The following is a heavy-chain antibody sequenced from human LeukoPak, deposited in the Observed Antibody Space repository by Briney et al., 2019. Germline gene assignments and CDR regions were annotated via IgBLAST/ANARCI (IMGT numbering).Heavy chain of an antibody. J-gene: IGHJ6*03. CDR2: INPSGGST. D-gene: IGHD6-13*01. CDR3: ARDPRRSIATKRNYYYYMDV. CDR1: GYTFTSYY. V-gene: IGHV1-46*01. Sequence: ASVKVSCKASGYTFTSYYMHWVRQAPGQGLEWMGIINPSGGSTSYAQKFQGRVTMTRDTSTSTVYMELSSLRSEDTAVYYCARDPRRSIATKRNYYYYMDVWGKGTTVTVSS.